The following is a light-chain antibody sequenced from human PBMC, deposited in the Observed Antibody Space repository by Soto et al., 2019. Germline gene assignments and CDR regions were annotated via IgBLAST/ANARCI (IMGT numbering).Light chain of an antibody. CDR3: QQRSNWPYT. CDR2: GTS. J-gene: IGKJ2*01. Sequence: EIVLTQSPGTLSLSPGGRVTLSCRTSQSISNDHLAWYQQKPGQAPRLLIHGTSNRATGIPDRFSGSGSGTDFTLTFSRLEPEDTAVYYCQQRSNWPYTFGQGTKLDIK. CDR1: QSISNDH. V-gene: IGKV3D-20*02.